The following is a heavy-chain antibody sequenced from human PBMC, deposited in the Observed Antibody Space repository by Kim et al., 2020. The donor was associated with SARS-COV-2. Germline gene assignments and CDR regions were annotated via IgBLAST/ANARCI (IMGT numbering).Heavy chain of an antibody. D-gene: IGHD6-19*01. CDR1: GGSFSGYY. Sequence: SETLSLTCAVYGGSFSGYYWSWIRQPPGKGLEWIGEINHSGSTNYNPSLKSRVTISVDTSKNQFSLKLSSVTAADTAVYYCATSSGWYDRRKYYFDYWG. J-gene: IGHJ4*01. V-gene: IGHV4-34*01. CDR3: ATSSGWYDRRKYYFDY. CDR2: INHSGST.